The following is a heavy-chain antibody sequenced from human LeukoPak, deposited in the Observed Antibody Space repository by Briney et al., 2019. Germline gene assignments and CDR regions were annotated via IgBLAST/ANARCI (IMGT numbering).Heavy chain of an antibody. CDR1: GGSISSYY. V-gene: IGHV4-59*08. D-gene: IGHD4-11*01. CDR2: IYYSGST. Sequence: KASETLSLTCTVSGGSISSYYWSWIRQPPGKGLEWIGYIYYSGSTNYNPSLKSRVTISVDTSKNQFSLKLSSVTAADTAVYYCARAPDYLYYYGMDVWGQGTTVTVSS. CDR3: ARAPDYLYYYGMDV. J-gene: IGHJ6*02.